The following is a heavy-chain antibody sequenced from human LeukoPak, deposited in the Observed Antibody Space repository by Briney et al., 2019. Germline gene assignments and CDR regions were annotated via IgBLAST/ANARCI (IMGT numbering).Heavy chain of an antibody. D-gene: IGHD5-24*01. CDR1: GVTFSSYA. J-gene: IGHJ3*02. V-gene: IGHV3-23*01. CDR2: ISGSGGST. CDR3: AKVRELGEMATMGAFDI. Sequence: GGSLRLSCAASGVTFSSYAMSWVRQAPGKGLEWVSAISGSGGSTYYADSVKGRFTISRDNSKNTLYLQMNSLRAEDTAVYYCAKVRELGEMATMGAFDIWGQGTMVTVSS.